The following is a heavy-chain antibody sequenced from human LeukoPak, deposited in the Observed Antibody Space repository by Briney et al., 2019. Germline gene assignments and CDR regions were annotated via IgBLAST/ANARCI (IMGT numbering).Heavy chain of an antibody. J-gene: IGHJ6*02. CDR3: ARQGSYYYYGMDV. CDR1: GGAISGYY. V-gene: IGHV4-59*08. Sequence: PSETLSLTCTVSGGAISGYYWSWIRQPPRKGLEWIGYVYYSGSTKYSPALESRVTISADTSKNQFSLRLNSMTAADTAVYFCARQGSYYYYGMDVWGQGTTVTVSS. CDR2: VYYSGST.